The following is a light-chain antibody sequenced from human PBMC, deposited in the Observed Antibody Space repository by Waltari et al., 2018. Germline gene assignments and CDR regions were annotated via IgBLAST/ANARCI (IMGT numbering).Light chain of an antibody. V-gene: IGKV1-8*01. CDR2: AAS. Sequence: IRITQSPSSLSASTGDRVTITCRASQSISSYLAWYQQKPGKAPKVLIYAASTLQSGVPSRFSGSGSGTDFTLTISCLQSEDFAIYYCQQYKTFPLTFG. J-gene: IGKJ4*01. CDR1: QSISSY. CDR3: QQYKTFPLT.